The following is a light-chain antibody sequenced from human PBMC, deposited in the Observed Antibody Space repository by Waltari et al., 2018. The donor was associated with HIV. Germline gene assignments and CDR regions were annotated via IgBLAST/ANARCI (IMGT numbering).Light chain of an antibody. Sequence: QSVLTQPPSASGTPGQRVTISCSGSSSNIGSHYVYWYQHLPGTTPKLLIYRDTQRPSSAPYRFSCSKSGTSASLAISGLRSEDEADYYCAAWDDSLSPHVVFCAGTKLTVL. V-gene: IGLV1-47*01. J-gene: IGLJ2*01. CDR1: SSNIGSHY. CDR2: RDT. CDR3: AAWDDSLSPHVV.